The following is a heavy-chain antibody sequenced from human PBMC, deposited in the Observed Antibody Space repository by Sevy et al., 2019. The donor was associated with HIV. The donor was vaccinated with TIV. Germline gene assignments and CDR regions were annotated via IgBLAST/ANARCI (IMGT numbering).Heavy chain of an antibody. J-gene: IGHJ6*02. D-gene: IGHD6-6*01. CDR2: ISDSSSPR. CDR3: ARGLGALPGYYYAMDV. CDR1: GFIFSSYS. V-gene: IGHV3-48*01. Sequence: GGSLRLSCAASGFIFSSYSTNWVRQAPGKGLEWISYISDSSSPRYYADSVKGRFTISRDNAKNSLYLQMNSLTAEDTAVYYCARGLGALPGYYYAMDVWGQGTTVTVSS.